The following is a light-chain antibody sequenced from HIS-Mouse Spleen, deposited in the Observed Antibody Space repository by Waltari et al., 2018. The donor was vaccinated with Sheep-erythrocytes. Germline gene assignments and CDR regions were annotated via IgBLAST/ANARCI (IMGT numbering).Light chain of an antibody. CDR3: CSYAGSSTPWV. V-gene: IGLV2-23*01. J-gene: IGLJ3*02. CDR1: SSDVGRYNL. Sequence: QSALPQPASVSGSPGQSITISCTGTSSDVGRYNLVSWYQQHPGKAPKLMIYEGSKWPSGVSNRFSGSKSGNTASLTISGLQAEDEADYYCCSYAGSSTPWVFGGGTKLTVL. CDR2: EGS.